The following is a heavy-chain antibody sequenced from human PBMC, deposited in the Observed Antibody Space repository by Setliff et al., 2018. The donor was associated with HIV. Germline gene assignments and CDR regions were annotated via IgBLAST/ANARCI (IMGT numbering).Heavy chain of an antibody. CDR1: GFTVSTYY. Sequence: LSCAASGFTVSTYYRSWVRQAPGKGLEWVANIKQDGSEKYYVDSVKGRFTISRDNAKNTLYLQMNSLRAEDTAVYFCVRAPPNSEYWGRGTLVTVSS. V-gene: IGHV3-7*01. CDR2: IKQDGSEK. J-gene: IGHJ4*02. CDR3: VRAPPNSEY.